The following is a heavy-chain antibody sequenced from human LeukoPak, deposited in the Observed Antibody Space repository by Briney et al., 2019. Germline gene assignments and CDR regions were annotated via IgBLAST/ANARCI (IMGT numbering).Heavy chain of an antibody. D-gene: IGHD1-7*01. CDR1: GFTFSSYS. CDR2: ISRSSSYI. V-gene: IGHV3-21*01. Sequence: PGGSLRLSCAASGFTFSSYSMNWVRQAPGKGLEWVSSISRSSSYIYYADSVKGRFTISRDNAKNSLYLQMNSLRAEDTAVYYCARGTWNYAYWGQGALVTVSS. J-gene: IGHJ4*02. CDR3: ARGTWNYAY.